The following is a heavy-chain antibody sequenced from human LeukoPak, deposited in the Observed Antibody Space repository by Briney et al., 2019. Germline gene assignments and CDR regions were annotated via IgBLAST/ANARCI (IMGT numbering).Heavy chain of an antibody. Sequence: PETLSLTCAVSGYSISSGYYWGWIRQPPGKGLEWIGTIYHSGGTYYNPSLKSRVTISVDTSKNQFSLKLRSVTAADTAVYYCARRTPVLRSGTSSNWFDPWGQGTPVTVSS. CDR1: GYSISSGYY. D-gene: IGHD2-15*01. CDR2: IYHSGGT. J-gene: IGHJ5*02. CDR3: ARRTPVLRSGTSSNWFDP. V-gene: IGHV4-38-2*01.